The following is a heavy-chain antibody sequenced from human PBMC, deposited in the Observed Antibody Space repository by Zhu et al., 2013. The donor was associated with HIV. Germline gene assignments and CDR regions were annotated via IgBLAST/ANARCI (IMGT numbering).Heavy chain of an antibody. D-gene: IGHD6-13*01. V-gene: IGHV1-46*01. Sequence: QVQLVQSGAEVKKPGASVKVSCKASGYTFTSFYMHWVRQAPGQGLEWMGIINPSGGGTTYAQKFQDRITMTRDTSARTVYMELSSLRSEDTAVYYCARSIAAASNWFDPWGQGTLVTVSS. J-gene: IGHJ5*02. CDR2: INPSGGGT. CDR3: ARSIAAASNWFDP. CDR1: GYTFTSFY.